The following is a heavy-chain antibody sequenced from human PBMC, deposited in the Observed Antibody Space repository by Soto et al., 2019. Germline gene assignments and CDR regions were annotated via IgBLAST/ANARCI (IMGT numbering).Heavy chain of an antibody. CDR1: GGSISSGDYY. CDR2: IYYTGTT. J-gene: IGHJ4*02. D-gene: IGHD2-2*01. V-gene: IGHV4-30-4*01. CDR3: ARYQKGPFDY. Sequence: KPSETLSLTCTVSGGSISSGDYYWSWIRQPPGKGLEWIGYIYYTGTTYYNPSLKSRLTISVDTSKNQFSLKLTSVTAADTAVYFCARYQKGPFDYWGQGTLVTVSS.